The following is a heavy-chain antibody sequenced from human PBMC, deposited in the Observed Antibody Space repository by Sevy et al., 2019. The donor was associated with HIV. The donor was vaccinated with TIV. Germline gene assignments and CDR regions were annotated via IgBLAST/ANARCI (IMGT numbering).Heavy chain of an antibody. CDR3: VRETGGSGSAGFFRD. CDR2: ISVDGTNK. D-gene: IGHD3-22*01. J-gene: IGHJ4*02. Sequence: GGSLRLSCAASGFTVTNYVIHWVRQAPGKGLEWVALISVDGTNKQYADSVKGRFTISRDDPKNTVYVEMTSLTVEDTALYYCVRETGGSGSAGFFRDWGQGTLVTVSS. CDR1: GFTVTNYV. V-gene: IGHV3-30*03.